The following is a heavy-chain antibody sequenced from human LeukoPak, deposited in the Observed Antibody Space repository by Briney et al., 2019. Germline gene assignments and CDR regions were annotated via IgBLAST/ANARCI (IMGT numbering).Heavy chain of an antibody. CDR3: ARTMVDYYYYGMDV. CDR2: ISSSSSYI. J-gene: IGHJ6*02. D-gene: IGHD3-10*01. CDR1: GFTFSSYS. V-gene: IGHV3-21*01. Sequence: GGSLRFSCAASGFTFSSYSMDWVRQAPGKGLEWVSSISSSSSYIYYADSVKGRFTISRDNAKNSLYQQMNSLRAEDTAVYYCARTMVDYYYYGMDVWGQGTTVTVSS.